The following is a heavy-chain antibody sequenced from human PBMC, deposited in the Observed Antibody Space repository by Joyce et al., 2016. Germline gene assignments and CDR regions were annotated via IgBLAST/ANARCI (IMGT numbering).Heavy chain of an antibody. CDR2: IYYSGSN. V-gene: IGHV4-59*01. D-gene: IGHD3-22*01. CDR3: ARVGGVYYYGSSPHDAFDI. Sequence: QVQLQESGPGLVKPSETLSLTCTVAGGSISSYYWSWIRQPPGKGLEWIGYIYYSGSNNSNPSLETLITISVDTSKTQFALKLSSVTAADTAVYYCARVGGVYYYGSSPHDAFDIWGQGTMVTVSS. CDR1: GGSISSYY. J-gene: IGHJ3*02.